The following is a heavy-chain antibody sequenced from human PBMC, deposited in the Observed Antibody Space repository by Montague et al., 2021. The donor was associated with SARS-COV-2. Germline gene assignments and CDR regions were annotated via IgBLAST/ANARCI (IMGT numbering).Heavy chain of an antibody. CDR3: TSGREGNYNVMDV. D-gene: IGHD1-1*01. CDR1: GDSVSSNSAT. J-gene: IGHJ6*02. Sequence: CAISGDSVSSNSATWNWVRQSPSTGLEWLGRTYYRSKWYNDYAVSSRGRVTIHPDTSKNQFSLQLNSVTPEDTAIYYCTSGREGNYNVMDVWGQGTTVTVSS. V-gene: IGHV6-1*01. CDR2: TYYRSKWYN.